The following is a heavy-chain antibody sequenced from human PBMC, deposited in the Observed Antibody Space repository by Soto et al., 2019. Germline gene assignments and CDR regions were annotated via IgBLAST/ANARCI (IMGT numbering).Heavy chain of an antibody. CDR1: GYIFTNYG. V-gene: IGHV1-18*01. CDR2: ISGYNGNT. Sequence: QVQLVQSGPEVKKPGASVKVSCKASGYIFTNYGIIWVRQAPGQGPEWMGWISGYNGNTKYAQKLQGRVTLTTDTSTRTAYMELRSLRSDDTAVYYCARGGSSWSAEYYQHWGQGTLVIVSS. D-gene: IGHD6-13*01. J-gene: IGHJ1*01. CDR3: ARGGSSWSAEYYQH.